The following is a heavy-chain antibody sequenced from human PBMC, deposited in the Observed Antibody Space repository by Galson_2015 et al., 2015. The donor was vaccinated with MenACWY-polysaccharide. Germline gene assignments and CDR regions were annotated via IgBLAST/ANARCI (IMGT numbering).Heavy chain of an antibody. V-gene: IGHV3-33*01. CDR3: ARDVHYNDYLGYYFDY. Sequence: SLRLSCAASDFTFSAHGMHWVRQAPGKGLEWVAAIWYDEGKRYYADAVEGRFAVSRDNSQSTLYLQMDSLGVEDTAMYYCARDVHYNDYLGYYFDYWGQGTLVTVSS. CDR1: DFTFSAHG. D-gene: IGHD4-11*01. J-gene: IGHJ4*01. CDR2: IWYDEGKR.